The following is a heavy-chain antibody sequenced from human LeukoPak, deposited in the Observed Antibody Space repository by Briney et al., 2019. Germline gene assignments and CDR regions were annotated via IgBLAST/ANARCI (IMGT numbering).Heavy chain of an antibody. V-gene: IGHV3-7*03. Sequence: GGSLRLSCAASGFTFSNYWMNWVRQAPWKGLEWVANIKQDGSEKYYVDSVKGRFTISRDNAKNSLYLQMNSLRAEDTAVYYCARLGYYYDSSNYYRLGFDYWGQGTLVTVSS. J-gene: IGHJ4*02. D-gene: IGHD3-22*01. CDR2: IKQDGSEK. CDR1: GFTFSNYW. CDR3: ARLGYYYDSSNYYRLGFDY.